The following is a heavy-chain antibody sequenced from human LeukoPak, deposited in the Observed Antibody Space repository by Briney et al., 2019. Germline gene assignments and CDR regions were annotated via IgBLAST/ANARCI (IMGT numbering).Heavy chain of an antibody. CDR2: ISSSSSYI. CDR3: ARDREMATELDY. V-gene: IGHV3-21*01. CDR1: GFTFSSYS. D-gene: IGHD5-24*01. Sequence: GGSLRLSCAASGFTFSSYSMNWVRQAPGKGLEWVSSISSSSSYIYYADSVKGRFTISRDNAKNSLYLQMNSLRAEDTAVYYCARDREMATELDYWGQGTLVTVSS. J-gene: IGHJ4*02.